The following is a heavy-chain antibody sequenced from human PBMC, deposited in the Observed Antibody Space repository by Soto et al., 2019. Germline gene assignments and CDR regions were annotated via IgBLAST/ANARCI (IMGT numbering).Heavy chain of an antibody. D-gene: IGHD6-13*01. J-gene: IGHJ5*02. CDR3: AKTSLAAAGTGLP. Sequence: GASVKVSCKASGGTFSSYAISWVRQAPGQGLEWMGGIIPIFGTANYAQKFQGRVTITADESTSTAYMELSSLRSEDTAVYYCAKTSLAAAGTGLPWGQGTLVTVSS. V-gene: IGHV1-69*13. CDR1: GGTFSSYA. CDR2: IIPIFGTA.